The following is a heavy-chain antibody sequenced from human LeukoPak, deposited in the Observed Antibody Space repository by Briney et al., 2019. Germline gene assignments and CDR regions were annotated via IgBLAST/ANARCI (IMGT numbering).Heavy chain of an antibody. J-gene: IGHJ3*02. CDR2: IKTDGSTT. V-gene: IGHV3-74*01. Sequence: GGSLRLSCAVSGLTFSSSWMHWVRQAPGKGLVWVSHIKTDGSTTAYADSVKGRFTISRDNAKNSLYLQMNSLRAEDTAVYYCARAEDCSSTSCPRAFDIWGQGTMVTVSS. D-gene: IGHD2-2*01. CDR1: GLTFSSSW. CDR3: ARAEDCSSTSCPRAFDI.